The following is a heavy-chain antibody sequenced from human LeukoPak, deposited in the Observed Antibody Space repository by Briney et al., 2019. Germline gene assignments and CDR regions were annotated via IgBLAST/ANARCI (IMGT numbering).Heavy chain of an antibody. CDR1: GDSIGSYY. V-gene: IGHV4-59*01. CDR2: IYYSGST. D-gene: IGHD3-22*01. J-gene: IGHJ5*02. Sequence: PSETLSLTCTVSGDSIGSYYWSWIRQPPGKGLEWIGYIYYSGSTNYNPSLKSRVTISVDTSKNQFSLKLSSVTAADTAVYYCARAGMYYYDSSGYYNWFDPWGQGTLVTVSS. CDR3: ARAGMYYYDSSGYYNWFDP.